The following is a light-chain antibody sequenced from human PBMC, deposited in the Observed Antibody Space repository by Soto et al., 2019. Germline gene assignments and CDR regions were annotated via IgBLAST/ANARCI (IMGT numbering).Light chain of an antibody. CDR1: QSIGSR. CDR3: QHYNSY. J-gene: IGKJ4*01. Sequence: DIQMTQSPSTLSASVGDRVTITCRASQSIGSRLAWYQQKPGKAPKVLIYDASTLESGVPSRFSGSGSGTEFTLTISSLQPDDFAPYYCQHYNSYFGGGSKVDIK. V-gene: IGKV1-5*01. CDR2: DAS.